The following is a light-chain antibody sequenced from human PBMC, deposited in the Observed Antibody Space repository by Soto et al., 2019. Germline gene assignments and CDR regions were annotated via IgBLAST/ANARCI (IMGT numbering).Light chain of an antibody. V-gene: IGKV3-15*01. J-gene: IGKJ1*01. CDR2: GAS. Sequence: EIVMPQSPATLSVSPGARATLSCRASQSVSSYLAWYQQKPGQAPRPLIYGASTRATGIPARFSGYGSGTEFTLTISSLQSGDFAVYYCQQYNNWPRTFGQGTKVDIK. CDR1: QSVSSY. CDR3: QQYNNWPRT.